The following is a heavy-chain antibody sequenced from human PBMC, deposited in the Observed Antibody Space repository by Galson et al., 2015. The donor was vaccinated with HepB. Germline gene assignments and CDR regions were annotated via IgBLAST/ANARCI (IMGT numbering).Heavy chain of an antibody. D-gene: IGHD2-2*01. CDR1: GFTFSSYA. CDR3: ASVVPAVIYYYGMDV. V-gene: IGHV3-23*01. J-gene: IGHJ6*02. Sequence: SLRLSCAASGFTFSSYAMSWVRQAPGKGLEWVSAISGSGGSTYYADSVKGRFTISRDNSKNTLYLQMNSLRAEDTAVYYCASVVPAVIYYYGMDVWGQGTTVTVSS. CDR2: ISGSGGST.